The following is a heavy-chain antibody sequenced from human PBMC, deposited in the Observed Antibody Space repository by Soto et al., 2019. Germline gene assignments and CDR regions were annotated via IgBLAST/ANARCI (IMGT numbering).Heavy chain of an antibody. Sequence: AGPTLVNPTLTLPLPFTFSGFSLTTSLSRVSWIRRPPGKALEWIARIDWDDDKFYSTSLKTRLTISKDTSKNQVVLTMTNMDPVDTATYYGARLGRGSSWYFDYWGQGTLVTVS. D-gene: IGHD6-13*01. CDR2: IDWDDDK. J-gene: IGHJ4*02. V-gene: IGHV2-70*04. CDR3: ARLGRGSSWYFDY. CDR1: GFSLTTSLSR.